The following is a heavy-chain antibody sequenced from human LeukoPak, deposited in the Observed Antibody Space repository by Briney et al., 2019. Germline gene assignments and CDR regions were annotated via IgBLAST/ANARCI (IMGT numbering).Heavy chain of an antibody. V-gene: IGHV3-30-3*01. J-gene: IGHJ4*02. Sequence: GRSLRLSCAASGFTFSSYAMHWVRQAPGKGLEWVAVISYDGSNKYYADSVKGRFTISRDNSKNTLYLQMNSLRAEDTAVYYCAREITMVRGERGFDYWGQGTLVTVSS. CDR1: GFTFSSYA. CDR2: ISYDGSNK. CDR3: AREITMVRGERGFDY. D-gene: IGHD3-10*01.